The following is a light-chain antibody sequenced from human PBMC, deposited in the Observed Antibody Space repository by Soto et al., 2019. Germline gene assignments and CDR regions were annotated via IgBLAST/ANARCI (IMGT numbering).Light chain of an antibody. CDR3: QQRSSWPLT. CDR2: DAS. CDR1: QSVYRY. J-gene: IGKJ4*01. V-gene: IGKV3-11*01. Sequence: VLTQSPATLSLSPGERATLSCRASQSVYRYLAWYQQKPGQAPRLLIYDASNRATGIPARFSGSGSGTDFTLTIGSLEPEDSAVYYCQQRSSWPLTFGGGTKVEI.